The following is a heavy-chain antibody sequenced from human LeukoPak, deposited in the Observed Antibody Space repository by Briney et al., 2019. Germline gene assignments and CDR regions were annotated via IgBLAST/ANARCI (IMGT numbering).Heavy chain of an antibody. V-gene: IGHV4-28*01. D-gene: IGHD6-25*01. CDR1: GYSISSSYW. Sequence: SDTLSLTCGVSGYSISSSYWWGWIRQPPGKGLEWIGYIYYSGSTYYNPSLKSRISISVDTSKNQFSLELSSVTAADTAVYYCAAAFDYWGQGTLVTISS. CDR3: AAAFDY. J-gene: IGHJ4*02. CDR2: IYYSGST.